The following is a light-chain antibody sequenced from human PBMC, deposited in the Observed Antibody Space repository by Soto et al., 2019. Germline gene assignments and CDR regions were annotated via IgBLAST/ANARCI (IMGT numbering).Light chain of an antibody. CDR3: SSYRNSNTYV. V-gene: IGLV2-14*01. CDR2: EVS. Sequence: QSVLTQPASVSGSPGQPITISCTGTSSDVGGYDYVSWYQQHPGKAPKVIIYEVSNRASGVSSRFSGSKSGNTASLSISGLQAEDEADYYCSSYRNSNTYVFGTGTKVTVL. J-gene: IGLJ1*01. CDR1: SSDVGGYDY.